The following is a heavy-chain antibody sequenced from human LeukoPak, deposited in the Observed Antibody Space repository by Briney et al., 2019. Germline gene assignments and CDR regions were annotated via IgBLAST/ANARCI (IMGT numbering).Heavy chain of an antibody. J-gene: IGHJ4*02. Sequence: PGGSLRLSCAASGFTFSDYAMHWVRQAPGKGLEWLTFIRYDGSNKYYADSLKGRFTISRDNSKNTLYLQMNSLRAEDTAVYYCAKEAFVYSGYYPLDYWGQGTLVTLSS. V-gene: IGHV3-30*02. D-gene: IGHD3-22*01. CDR3: AKEAFVYSGYYPLDY. CDR1: GFTFSDYA. CDR2: IRYDGSNK.